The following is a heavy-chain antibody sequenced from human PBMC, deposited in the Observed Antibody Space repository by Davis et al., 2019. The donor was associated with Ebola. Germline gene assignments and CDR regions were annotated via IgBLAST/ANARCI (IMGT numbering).Heavy chain of an antibody. Sequence: GESLKISCAASGFTFSSYGMHWVRQAPGKGLEWVAVISYDGSNKYYADSVKGRFTISRDNSKNTLYLQMNSLRAEDTAVYYCARPPEYQLLYYYGMDVWGQGTTVTVSS. D-gene: IGHD2-2*01. V-gene: IGHV3-30*03. CDR3: ARPPEYQLLYYYGMDV. J-gene: IGHJ6*02. CDR2: ISYDGSNK. CDR1: GFTFSSYG.